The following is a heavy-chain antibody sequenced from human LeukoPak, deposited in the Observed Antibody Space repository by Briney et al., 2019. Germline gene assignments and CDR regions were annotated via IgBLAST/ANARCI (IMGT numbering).Heavy chain of an antibody. CDR3: ARALYYEPSYLDF. D-gene: IGHD3-22*01. J-gene: IGHJ4*02. CDR2: VTPSGVA. Sequence: SETLSLTCAVYGGSFSGYYWTWIRQPPGKGLEWIGEVTPSGVAHYNPSLKSPVTISVDTSKNQFSLMVTSVTAADTALYFCARALYYEPSYLDFWGRGTLVTVSS. V-gene: IGHV4-34*01. CDR1: GGSFSGYY.